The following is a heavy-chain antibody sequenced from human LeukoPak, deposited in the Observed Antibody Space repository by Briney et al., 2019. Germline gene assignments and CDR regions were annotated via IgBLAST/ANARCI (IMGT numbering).Heavy chain of an antibody. Sequence: SETLSLTCTVSGDSISSSYWGWIRHPPGKGLEWIGYVYYTGSTNYNPSFKSRVTISVDTSKNQFSLKLSSVTAADTAVYYCARRSQENRVTTAKNWFDPWGQGTQVTVSS. CDR1: GDSISSSY. J-gene: IGHJ5*02. V-gene: IGHV4-59*08. CDR3: ARRSQENRVTTAKNWFDP. D-gene: IGHD4-17*01. CDR2: VYYTGST.